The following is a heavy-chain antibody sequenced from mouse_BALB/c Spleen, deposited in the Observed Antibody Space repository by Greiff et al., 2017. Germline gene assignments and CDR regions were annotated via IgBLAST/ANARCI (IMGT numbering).Heavy chain of an antibody. CDR3: ARWLVTYAMDY. CDR1: GYAFTNYL. J-gene: IGHJ4*01. D-gene: IGHD2-5*01. CDR2: INPGSGGT. V-gene: IGHV1-54*01. Sequence: VQLQESGAELVRPGTSVKVSCKASGYAFTNYLIEWVKQRPGQGLEWIGVINPGSGGTNCNEKFKGKATLTADKSSSTAYMQLSSLTSDDSAVYFCARWLVTYAMDYWGQGTSVTVSS.